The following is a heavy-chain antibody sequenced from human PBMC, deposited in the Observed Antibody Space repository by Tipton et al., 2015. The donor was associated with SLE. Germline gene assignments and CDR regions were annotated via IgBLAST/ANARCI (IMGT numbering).Heavy chain of an antibody. CDR3: TTGGWILGSSDAFDT. V-gene: IGHV3-7*01. CDR2: IKQDGSEK. CDR1: GFTFRSFW. D-gene: IGHD5-18*01. Sequence: SLRLSCVASGFTFRSFWMSWVRQASGKGLEWVANIKQDGSEKYYVDSVKGRFTISRDNSKRSLDLQMNSLRAEDTALYYCTTGGWILGSSDAFDTWGQGTMVTVSS. J-gene: IGHJ3*02.